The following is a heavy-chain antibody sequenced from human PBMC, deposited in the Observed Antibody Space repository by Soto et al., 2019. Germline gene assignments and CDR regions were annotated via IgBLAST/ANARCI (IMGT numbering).Heavy chain of an antibody. CDR2: IYWNDEE. J-gene: IGHJ4*02. CDR3: AHRTTVTSGIN. CDR1: GFSLTTDGVG. D-gene: IGHD4-4*01. Sequence: QITLKESGPTLVKPTQTLTLTYTFSGFSLTTDGVGVDWIRQPPGKALEWLGLIYWNDEERYRPSLQSRLTITKDTSRNQVVLTMTNMDPVDTATYYCAHRTTVTSGINWGQGTLLTVSS. V-gene: IGHV2-5*01.